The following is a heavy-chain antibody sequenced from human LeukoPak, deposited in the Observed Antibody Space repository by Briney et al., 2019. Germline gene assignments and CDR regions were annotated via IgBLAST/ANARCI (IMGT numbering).Heavy chain of an antibody. D-gene: IGHD2-2*01. J-gene: IGHJ4*02. CDR1: GGSIDITNY. V-gene: IGHV4-4*02. Sequence: SQTMSLTCVVSGGSIDITNYWSWVRQAPGKGLEWIGTISHGGTTNYNTSLSSRVDRSLDRANNQCSLSLTSVTAADTAVYYCTIESRPFCPFAYRGRGVLVTVSS. CDR2: ISHGGTT. CDR3: TIESRPFCPFAY.